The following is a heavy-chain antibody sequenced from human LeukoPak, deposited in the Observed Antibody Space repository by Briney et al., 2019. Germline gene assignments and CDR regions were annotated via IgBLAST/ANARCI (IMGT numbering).Heavy chain of an antibody. Sequence: GGSLRLSCAASGFTFSSYAMHWVRQAPGKGLEWVAVISYDGSNKYYADSVKGRFTISRDNSKNTLYLQMNSLRAEDTAVYYCARVLAVQGLGMDAWGQGTTVTVSS. CDR1: GFTFSSYA. CDR2: ISYDGSNK. D-gene: IGHD1-1*01. CDR3: ARVLAVQGLGMDA. J-gene: IGHJ6*02. V-gene: IGHV3-30-3*01.